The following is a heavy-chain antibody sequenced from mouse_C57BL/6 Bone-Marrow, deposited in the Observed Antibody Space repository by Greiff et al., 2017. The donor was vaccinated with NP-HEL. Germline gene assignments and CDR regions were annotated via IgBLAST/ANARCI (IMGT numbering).Heavy chain of an antibody. Sequence: EVQLQESGPELVKPGASVKISCKASGYSFTDYNMNWVKQSTGKSLEWIGVINPTYGTTSYNQKFKGKATLTVDQSSSTAYMQLNSLTSEDSAVYYCARGVYYYGYGYVGGAMDYWGQGTSVTVSS. CDR2: INPTYGTT. J-gene: IGHJ4*01. D-gene: IGHD1-1*01. V-gene: IGHV1-39*01. CDR1: GYSFTDYN. CDR3: ARGVYYYGYGYVGGAMDY.